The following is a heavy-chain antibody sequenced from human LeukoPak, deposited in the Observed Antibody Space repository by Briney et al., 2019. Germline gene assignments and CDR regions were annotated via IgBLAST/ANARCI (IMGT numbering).Heavy chain of an antibody. CDR1: GYTFTDYY. V-gene: IGHV1-2*02. J-gene: IGHJ5*02. Sequence: GASVKVSCKASGYTFTDYYIHWMRQAPGQGLEWMGWMNPNGGGTNYAQKFQGRVTMTRDTSTSTAYMELSSLRSDDTAVYYCARASSALVVVAATRGNWFDPWGQGTLVTVSS. CDR3: ARASSALVVVAATRGNWFDP. CDR2: MNPNGGGT. D-gene: IGHD2-15*01.